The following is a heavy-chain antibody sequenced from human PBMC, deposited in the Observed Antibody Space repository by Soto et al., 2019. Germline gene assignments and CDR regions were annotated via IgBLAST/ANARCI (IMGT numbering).Heavy chain of an antibody. CDR1: GDSISSPTW. Sequence: QVQLQESGPGLVKPSETLSLTCDVSGDSISSPTWWTWVRQSPGKGLEWIGEVYHSGSTNYNSSLKSRVTISVDKSKNQFSLRLTSVTAADTAVYYCATRAPIDGDPYWGQGTLVTVSS. V-gene: IGHV4-4*02. CDR2: VYHSGST. CDR3: ATRAPIDGDPY. J-gene: IGHJ4*02. D-gene: IGHD4-17*01.